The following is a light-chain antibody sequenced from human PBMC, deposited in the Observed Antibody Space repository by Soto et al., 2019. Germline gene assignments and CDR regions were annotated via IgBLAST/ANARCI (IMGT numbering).Light chain of an antibody. Sequence: DIQMTQSPSTLSASVGDRVTITCRASQSISSWLAWYQQKPGKAPKLLIYDASSLESGVPSRFSGSGSGTEFSLTISSLQPDDFATYYCQQYNSYPFPFGPGTKVDI. CDR2: DAS. V-gene: IGKV1-5*01. J-gene: IGKJ3*01. CDR1: QSISSW. CDR3: QQYNSYPFP.